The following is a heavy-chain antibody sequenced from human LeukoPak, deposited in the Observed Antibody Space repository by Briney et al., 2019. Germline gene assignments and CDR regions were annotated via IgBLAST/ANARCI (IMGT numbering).Heavy chain of an antibody. CDR3: ARDPVPFIAARPEYFQH. D-gene: IGHD6-6*01. J-gene: IGHJ1*01. CDR1: GYTFTSYG. CDR2: ISAYNGNT. V-gene: IGHV1-18*01. Sequence: ASVKVSCKASGYTFTSYGISWVRQAPGQGLEWMGWISAYNGNTNYAQKLQGRVTMTTDTSTSTAYMELRSLRSDDTAVYYCARDPVPFIAARPEYFQHWGQGTLVTVSS.